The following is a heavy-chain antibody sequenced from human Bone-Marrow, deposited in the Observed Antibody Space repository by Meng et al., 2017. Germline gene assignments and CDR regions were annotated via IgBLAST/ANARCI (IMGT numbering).Heavy chain of an antibody. V-gene: IGHV1-69*01. CDR1: GGTFSSYA. Sequence: GQRVRSGAEVKKAGASGKVSCKASGGTFSSYAISWVRQAPGQGLEWMGGIIPIFGTANYAQKFQGRVTITTDESTSTAYMELSSLRSEDTAVYYCARKGVTPRGNWFDPWGQGTLVTVSS. CDR3: ARKGVTPRGNWFDP. CDR2: IIPIFGTA. J-gene: IGHJ5*02. D-gene: IGHD2-21*02.